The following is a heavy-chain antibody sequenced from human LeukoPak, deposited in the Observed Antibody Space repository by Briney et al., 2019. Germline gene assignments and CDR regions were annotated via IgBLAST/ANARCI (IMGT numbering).Heavy chain of an antibody. Sequence: RASQTLSLTCAVSGGSISSGGYSWSWIRQPPGKGLEWIGYIYHSGSTYYNPSLKSRVTISVDRSKNQFSLKLSSVTAADTAVYYCARADGALGYFDYWGQGTLVTVSS. CDR2: IYHSGST. CDR1: GGSISSGGYS. V-gene: IGHV4-30-2*01. D-gene: IGHD4-17*01. J-gene: IGHJ4*02. CDR3: ARADGALGYFDY.